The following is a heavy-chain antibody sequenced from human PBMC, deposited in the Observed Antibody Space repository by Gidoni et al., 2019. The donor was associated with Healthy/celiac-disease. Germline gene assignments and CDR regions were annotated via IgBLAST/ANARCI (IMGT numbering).Heavy chain of an antibody. CDR2: IIHRGSI. D-gene: IGHD3-22*01. V-gene: IGHV4-34*12. CDR1: GGSFSGYS. CDR3: ASTTLHYYDSSCYYYFS. Sequence: QVQLQQWGAGLSKPSETLSLTCAVYGGSFSGYSWSWIRQPPGKGLEWIGEIIHRGSINYNPSLMSRVTISVDTSKHQFSLKLSAVTAADTAVYYCASTTLHYYDSSCYYYFSLGQGTLVTLSS. J-gene: IGHJ5*02.